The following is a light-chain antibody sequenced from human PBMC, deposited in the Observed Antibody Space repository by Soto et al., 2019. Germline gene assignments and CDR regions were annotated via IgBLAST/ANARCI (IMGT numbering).Light chain of an antibody. V-gene: IGLV1-40*01. CDR2: GNN. Sequence: QSGLAQPPSVSGAPGQKVTISCTGSSSNIGAGYDLHWYQQLPGTAPKLLLYGNNNRPSGVPDRFSGSKSGTSASLAITGLQAEDEADYYCQSYDSSLSAYVFGTGTKVTVL. J-gene: IGLJ1*01. CDR3: QSYDSSLSAYV. CDR1: SSNIGAGYD.